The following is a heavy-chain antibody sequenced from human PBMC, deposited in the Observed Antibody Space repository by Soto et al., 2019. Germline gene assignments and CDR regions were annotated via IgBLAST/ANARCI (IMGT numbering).Heavy chain of an antibody. V-gene: IGHV4-31*03. J-gene: IGHJ3*02. CDR3: ARDAAYCGGDCYLIDAFDI. Sequence: PSETLSLTCTVSGGSISSGGYYWSWIRQHPGKGLEWIGYIYYSGSTYYNPSLKSRVTISVDTSKNQFSLKLSSVTAADKAVYYCARDAAYCGGDCYLIDAFDIWGQGTMVTVSS. CDR2: IYYSGST. D-gene: IGHD2-21*02. CDR1: GGSISSGGYY.